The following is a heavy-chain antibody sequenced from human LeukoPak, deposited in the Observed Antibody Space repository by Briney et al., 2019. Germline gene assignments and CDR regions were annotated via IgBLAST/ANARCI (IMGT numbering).Heavy chain of an antibody. CDR3: TRDPNHPGYSSGWYY. CDR2: ISHRDDTS. D-gene: IGHD6-19*01. J-gene: IGHJ4*02. Sequence: GGSLRLSCAASGLTFSSFTMIWVRQAPGKGLEWVSSISHRDDTSHYADSVRGRFTISKDNAKNSLYLQMNSLRAEDTAVYYCTRDPNHPGYSSGWYYWGQGTLVTVSS. V-gene: IGHV3-48*04. CDR1: GLTFSSFT.